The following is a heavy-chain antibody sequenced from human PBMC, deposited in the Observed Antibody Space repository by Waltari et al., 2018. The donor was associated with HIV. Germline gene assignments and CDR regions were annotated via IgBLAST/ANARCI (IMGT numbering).Heavy chain of an antibody. CDR3: AISRYDFWSGYPFDY. Sequence: QVQLVQSGAEVKKPGASVKVSCKASGYTFTSYGISWVRQAPGKGLEWMGWISAYNGNTNYAQKLQGRVTMTTDTSTSTAYMELRSLRSDDTAVYYCAISRYDFWSGYPFDYWGQGTLVTVSS. J-gene: IGHJ4*02. D-gene: IGHD3-3*01. CDR2: ISAYNGNT. CDR1: GYTFTSYG. V-gene: IGHV1-18*01.